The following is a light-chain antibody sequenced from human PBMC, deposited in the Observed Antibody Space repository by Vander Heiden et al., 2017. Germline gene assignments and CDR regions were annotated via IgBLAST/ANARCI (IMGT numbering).Light chain of an antibody. Sequence: EIVMTQSPATLSLSPGERVTFSCRASQSIGTYLAWYQHKPGQAPRLLIYDASNRATDIPARFSGSGSGTDFTLIISSLEPEDFGVYYCQQRYNWITFGQGTRLEIK. CDR3: QQRYNWIT. J-gene: IGKJ5*01. V-gene: IGKV3-11*01. CDR1: QSIGTY. CDR2: DAS.